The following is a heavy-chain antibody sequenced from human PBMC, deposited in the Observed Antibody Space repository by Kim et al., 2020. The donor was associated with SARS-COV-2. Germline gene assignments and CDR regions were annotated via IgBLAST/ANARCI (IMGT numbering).Heavy chain of an antibody. CDR2: IYHSGST. J-gene: IGHJ3*02. CDR1: GYSISSGYY. V-gene: IGHV4-38-2*02. D-gene: IGHD2-15*01. Sequence: SETLSLTCTVSGYSISSGYYWGWIRQPPGKGLEWIGSIYHSGSTYYNPSLKSRVTISVDTSKNQFSLKLSSVTAADTAVYYCARVGYCSGGSCYSPAFDIWGQGKMVTVSS. CDR3: ARVGYCSGGSCYSPAFDI.